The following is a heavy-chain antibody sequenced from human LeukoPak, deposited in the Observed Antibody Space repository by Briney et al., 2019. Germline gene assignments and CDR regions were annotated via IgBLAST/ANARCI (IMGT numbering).Heavy chain of an antibody. J-gene: IGHJ4*02. Sequence: PGGSLRLSCAASGFTFSSYGMHWVRQAPGKGLEWVAVIWYDGSKKYYEDSVKGRFTISRDNSKNTLYLQMNSLRAEDTAVYYCARDRGSGWYQDYWGQGTLVTVSS. CDR1: GFTFSSYG. V-gene: IGHV3-33*01. CDR2: IWYDGSKK. CDR3: ARDRGSGWYQDY. D-gene: IGHD6-19*01.